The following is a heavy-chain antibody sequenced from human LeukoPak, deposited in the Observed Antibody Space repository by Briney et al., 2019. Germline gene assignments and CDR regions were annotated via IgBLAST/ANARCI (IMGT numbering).Heavy chain of an antibody. CDR1: GYTFTSYG. J-gene: IGHJ4*02. CDR3: ARELPYSYGPRYFDY. D-gene: IGHD5-18*01. CDR2: ISAYNGNT. Sequence: ASVKVSCKASGYTFTSYGIRWVRQAPGQGLEWMGWISAYNGNTNYAQKLQGRVTMTTDTSTSTAYMELRSLRSDGTAVYYCARELPYSYGPRYFDYWGQGTLVTVSS. V-gene: IGHV1-18*01.